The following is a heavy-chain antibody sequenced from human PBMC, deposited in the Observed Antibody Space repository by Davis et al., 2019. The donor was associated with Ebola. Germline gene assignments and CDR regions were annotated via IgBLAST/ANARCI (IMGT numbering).Heavy chain of an antibody. CDR3: TRSYDSSGHYPGYFQH. D-gene: IGHD3-22*01. Sequence: GESLKISCAGSGFTFSESDMSWVRQAPGNGLEWVGFIRSKASGGTTEYAASVKGKFTISRDDSKSIAYLQMNSLKTEDTAVYYCTRSYDSSGHYPGYFQHWGQGTLVTVSS. CDR2: IRSKASGGTT. CDR1: GFTFSESD. V-gene: IGHV3-49*04. J-gene: IGHJ1*01.